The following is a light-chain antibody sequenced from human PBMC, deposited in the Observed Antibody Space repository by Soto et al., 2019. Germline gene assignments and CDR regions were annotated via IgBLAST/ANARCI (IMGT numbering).Light chain of an antibody. CDR3: HQYHSLPLT. J-gene: IGKJ4*01. CDR1: QGIGND. V-gene: IGKV1-33*01. CDR2: DAS. Sequence: DIQMTQSPSSLSASVGDRVTITCRASQGIGNDLGWYQQRPGKAPKLVIHDASTLETGVPSRLSGSGSGTEFTFTITTLQSEDIATYYCHQYHSLPLTFGGGTKVDI.